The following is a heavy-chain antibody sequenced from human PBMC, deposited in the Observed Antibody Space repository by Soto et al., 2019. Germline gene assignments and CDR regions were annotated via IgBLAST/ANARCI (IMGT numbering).Heavy chain of an antibody. Sequence: GGSLRLSCTASGFTFGDYAMSWFRQAPGKGLEWVGFIRSKAYGGTTEYAASVKGRFTISRDDSKSMAYLQMNSLKTEDTAVYYCTRTPVVVVPAANDYWGQGTLVTVSS. CDR3: TRTPVVVVPAANDY. D-gene: IGHD2-2*01. CDR1: GFTFGDYA. CDR2: IRSKAYGGTT. V-gene: IGHV3-49*03. J-gene: IGHJ4*02.